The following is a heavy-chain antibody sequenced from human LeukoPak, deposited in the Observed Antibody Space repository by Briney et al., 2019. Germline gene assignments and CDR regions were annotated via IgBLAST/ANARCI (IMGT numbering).Heavy chain of an antibody. CDR2: ISSSSSYI. Sequence: GGSLRLSCAASGFTFSSYSMNWVRQAPGKGLEWVSSISSSSSYIYYADSVKGGFTISRDNAKNSLYLQMNSLRAEDTAVYYCARGSGYYPFIDYWGQGTLVTVSS. J-gene: IGHJ4*02. D-gene: IGHD3-22*01. V-gene: IGHV3-21*01. CDR1: GFTFSSYS. CDR3: ARGSGYYPFIDY.